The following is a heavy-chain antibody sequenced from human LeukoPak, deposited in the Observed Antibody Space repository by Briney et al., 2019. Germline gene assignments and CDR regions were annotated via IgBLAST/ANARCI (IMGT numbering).Heavy chain of an antibody. V-gene: IGHV3-7*01. D-gene: IGHD6-19*01. Sequence: AGGSLRLSCAASGFTFSSYWMSWVRQAPGKGLEWVANIKRDGSEKYYVDSVKGRFTISRDNAKNSLYLQMNSLRAADTAVYYCARKYSSGWRNYFDYWGQGTLVTVSS. CDR2: IKRDGSEK. CDR3: ARKYSSGWRNYFDY. J-gene: IGHJ4*02. CDR1: GFTFSSYW.